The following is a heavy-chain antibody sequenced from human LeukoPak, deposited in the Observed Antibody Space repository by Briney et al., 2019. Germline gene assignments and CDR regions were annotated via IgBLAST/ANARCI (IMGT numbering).Heavy chain of an antibody. CDR3: ARSPGEILTGYYQYFDY. V-gene: IGHV4-59*01. CDR1: GGSISSYY. J-gene: IGHJ4*02. Sequence: PSETLSLTCTVSGGSISSYYWSWIRQPPGKGLEWIGYIYYRGSTNYNPSLKSRVTISVDTSKNQFSLKLSSVTAADTAVYYCARSPGEILTGYYQYFDYWGQGTLVTVSS. CDR2: IYYRGST. D-gene: IGHD3-9*01.